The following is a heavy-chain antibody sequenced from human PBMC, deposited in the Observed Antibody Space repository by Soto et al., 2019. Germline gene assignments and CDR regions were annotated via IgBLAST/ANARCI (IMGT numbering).Heavy chain of an antibody. D-gene: IGHD3-9*01. Sequence: EVQLVESGGGFVQPGGSLRLSCTVSGFTFNIYRMHWVRQAPGKALMWVSLINRDMNTNYADSVKGRFTITRDNAKNMVYLQMNSLRVEDTAVYYCARDFEGLGYWGQGTLVTVSS. V-gene: IGHV3-74*01. CDR3: ARDFEGLGY. CDR2: INRDMNT. CDR1: GFTFNIYR. J-gene: IGHJ4*02.